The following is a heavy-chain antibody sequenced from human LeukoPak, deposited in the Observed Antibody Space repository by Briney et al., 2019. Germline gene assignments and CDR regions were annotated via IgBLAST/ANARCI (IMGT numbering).Heavy chain of an antibody. D-gene: IGHD6-19*01. J-gene: IGHJ4*02. V-gene: IGHV1-69*13. Sequence: EASVKVSCKASEGTFSNYAVSWVRQAPGQGLEWMGGIIPIFATAHYAQKLQGGVTITADESTSTAYMELGSLRSEDTAVYYCAREAVAGSSNFDYWRQGTLVTVSS. CDR3: AREAVAGSSNFDY. CDR2: IIPIFATA. CDR1: EGTFSNYA.